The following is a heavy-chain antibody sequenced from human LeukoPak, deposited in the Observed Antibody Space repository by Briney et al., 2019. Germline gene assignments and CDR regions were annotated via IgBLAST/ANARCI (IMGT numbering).Heavy chain of an antibody. J-gene: IGHJ4*02. CDR2: ISYDGSNK. CDR3: ASLGGIRFGELLFSGFDY. CDR1: GFTFSSYA. Sequence: PGGSLRLSCAASGFTFSSYAMHWVRQAPGKGLEWVAVISYDGSNKYYADSVKGRFTISRDNSKNTLYLQMNSLRAEDTAVYYCASLGGIRFGELLFSGFDYWGQGTLVTVPS. V-gene: IGHV3-30*04. D-gene: IGHD3-10*01.